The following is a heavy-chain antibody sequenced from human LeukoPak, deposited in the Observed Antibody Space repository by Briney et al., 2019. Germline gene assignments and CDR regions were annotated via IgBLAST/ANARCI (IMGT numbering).Heavy chain of an antibody. CDR2: ISWNSGSI. D-gene: IGHD6-13*01. CDR3: AKVLGIAAAGALDV. V-gene: IGHV3-9*01. J-gene: IGHJ6*02. Sequence: GGSLRLSCAASGFTFEDYAMHWVRHAPGKGLEWVSGISWNSGSIGYADSVKGRFTISRDNAKNSLYLQMNSLRAEDTALYYCAKVLGIAAAGALDVWGQGTTVTVSS. CDR1: GFTFEDYA.